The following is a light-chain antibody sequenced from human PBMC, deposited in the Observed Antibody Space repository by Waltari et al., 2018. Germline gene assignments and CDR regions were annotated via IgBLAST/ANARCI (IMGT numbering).Light chain of an antibody. V-gene: IGLV3-25*03. CDR3: QSGDNSGTNRVL. J-gene: IGLJ2*01. CDR1: ALPKQS. Sequence: SFELTQPPSVSVSPGQTARITCSGDALPKQSVYWYQQKSGQAPILVMYKDRERPSGIPERFSGSSSGTTVTLTISGVQAEDEADYHCQSGDNSGTNRVLFGGGTKLTVL. CDR2: KDR.